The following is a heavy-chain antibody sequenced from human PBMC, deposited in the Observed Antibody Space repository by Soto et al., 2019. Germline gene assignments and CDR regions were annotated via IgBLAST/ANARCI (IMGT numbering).Heavy chain of an antibody. CDR2: VRGNGDPP. D-gene: IGHD5-12*01. V-gene: IGHV3-64D*06. J-gene: IGHJ4*02. CDR1: GFTFSSYA. Sequence: GSLRLSCAASGFTFSSYAMHWVRQAPGKGLEYVSGVRGNGDPPFYADSVKGRFTISRDNSKNTLYLQMSSLSADDTAVYYCVKSRGGNNFDFFDWGQGALVTVSS. CDR3: VKSRGGNNFDFFD.